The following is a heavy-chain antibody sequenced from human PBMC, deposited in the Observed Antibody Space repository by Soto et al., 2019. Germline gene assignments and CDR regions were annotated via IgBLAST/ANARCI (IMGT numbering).Heavy chain of an antibody. CDR2: ISAYNGNT. Sequence: ASVKVSCKASGYTFTSYGISWVRQAPGQGLEWMGWISAYNGNTNYAQKLQGRVTMTTDTSTSTAYMELRSLRSDDTAVYYCAREGSYDFWSGYAKPYYYYGMDVWGQGTTVTVSS. V-gene: IGHV1-18*01. D-gene: IGHD3-3*01. J-gene: IGHJ6*02. CDR3: AREGSYDFWSGYAKPYYYYGMDV. CDR1: GYTFTSYG.